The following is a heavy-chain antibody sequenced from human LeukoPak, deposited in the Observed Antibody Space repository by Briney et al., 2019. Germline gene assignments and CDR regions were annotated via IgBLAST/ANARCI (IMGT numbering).Heavy chain of an antibody. J-gene: IGHJ6*04. Sequence: GESLRLSCAASGFTFTTYDMNWVRQAPGKGLEWVSYISRDSAYMYLADSVKGRFTISRDNAKNSLYLQMNSLRGEDTAVYYCARKDVDTAMVPKTGYYYYGMDVWAKGTTVTVSS. V-gene: IGHV3-21*01. CDR3: ARKDVDTAMVPKTGYYYYGMDV. CDR1: GFTFTTYD. D-gene: IGHD5-18*01. CDR2: ISRDSAYM.